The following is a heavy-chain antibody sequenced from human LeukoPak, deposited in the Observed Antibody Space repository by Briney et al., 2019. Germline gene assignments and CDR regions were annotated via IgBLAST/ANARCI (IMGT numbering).Heavy chain of an antibody. CDR2: IKEDGSEK. V-gene: IGHV3-7*01. D-gene: IGHD3-3*01. CDR3: ARDHSYDF. CDR1: GYSISSGYY. Sequence: ETLSLTCTVSGYSISSGYYWGWIRQPPGKGLEWVANIKEDGSEKYYVDSVKGRFTISRDNAKNSLYLQMNSLRAEDPAVYYCARDHSYDFWGQGTLVTVSS. J-gene: IGHJ4*02.